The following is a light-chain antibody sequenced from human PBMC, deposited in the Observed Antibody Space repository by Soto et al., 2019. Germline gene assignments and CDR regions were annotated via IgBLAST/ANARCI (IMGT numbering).Light chain of an antibody. J-gene: IGLJ2*01. CDR3: QTWGTGIGV. V-gene: IGLV4-69*01. Sequence: QSVLTQSPSASASLGASVILTCTLSSGHSSYAIAWHQQQPEKGPRYLMNLNSDGSHTKGDGIPDRFSGSSSGAERYLTISRLQSEDEADYYCQTWGTGIGVFGGGTKVTVL. CDR1: SGHSSYA. CDR2: LNSDGSH.